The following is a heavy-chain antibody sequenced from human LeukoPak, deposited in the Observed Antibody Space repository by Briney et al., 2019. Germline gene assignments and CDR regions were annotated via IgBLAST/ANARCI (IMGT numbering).Heavy chain of an antibody. CDR3: AREHYTAGFDY. Sequence: PGGSLRLSCAASGFSFDDYGMSWVRQARGKGLEWVSGINWNGGSTNYADSVKGRFTISRDNAKDSLYLQVNSLRAEDTALYYCAREHYTAGFDYWGQGTLVTVSS. CDR2: INWNGGST. J-gene: IGHJ4*02. V-gene: IGHV3-20*04. D-gene: IGHD2-2*02. CDR1: GFSFDDYG.